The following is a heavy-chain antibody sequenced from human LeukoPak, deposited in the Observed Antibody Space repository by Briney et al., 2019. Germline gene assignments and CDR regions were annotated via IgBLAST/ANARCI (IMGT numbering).Heavy chain of an antibody. CDR3: ARHSHGSGSYRSS. D-gene: IGHD3-10*01. Sequence: SSETLSLTCAVYGGSFSGYYWSWIRQPPGKGLEWIGEINHSGSTNYNPSLKSRVTMSVDTSKNQVTLRVTSVTAADTAMYFCARHSHGSGSYRSSWGQGTLVIVSS. CDR2: INHSGST. CDR1: GGSFSGYY. V-gene: IGHV4-34*01. J-gene: IGHJ4*02.